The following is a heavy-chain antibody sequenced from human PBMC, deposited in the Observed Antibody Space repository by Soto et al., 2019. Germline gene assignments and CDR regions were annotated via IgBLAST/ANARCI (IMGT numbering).Heavy chain of an antibody. D-gene: IGHD5-12*01. CDR2: ISSNGGST. CDR1: GFTFSSYA. V-gene: IGHV3-64*01. CDR3: ARGGRGYEFDY. Sequence: EVQLVESGGGLVQPGGSLRLSCAASGFTFSSYAMHWVRQAPGKGLEYVSPISSNGGSTYYANSVKGRFTISRDNSKNPLYLQMGSLRAEDMAVYYCARGGRGYEFDYWGQGTLVTVSS. J-gene: IGHJ4*02.